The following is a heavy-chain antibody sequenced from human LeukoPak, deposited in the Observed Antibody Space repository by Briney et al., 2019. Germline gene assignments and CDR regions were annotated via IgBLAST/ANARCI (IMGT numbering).Heavy chain of an antibody. V-gene: IGHV3-7*03. CDR1: GFTFSSYW. J-gene: IGHJ4*02. CDR3: ARDKNPYYYDSSGYPTDY. D-gene: IGHD3-22*01. Sequence: GGSLRLSCAASGFTFSSYWMSWVRQAPGKGLEWVANIKQDGTEILYMDSVKGRFTISRDNAKNSLYLQMNSLRAEDTAVYYCARDKNPYYYDSSGYPTDYWGQGTLVTVSS. CDR2: IKQDGTEI.